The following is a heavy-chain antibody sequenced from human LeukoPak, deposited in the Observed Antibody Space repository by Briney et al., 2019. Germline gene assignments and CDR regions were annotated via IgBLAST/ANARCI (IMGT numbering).Heavy chain of an antibody. CDR2: ISFDGSNK. CDR1: GFTFSSYA. Sequence: PGRSLRLSCAASGFTFSSYAMHWVRQAPGKGLEWVTIISFDGSNKYYADSVKGRFTISRDNFKNTLYLQMKSLRAEDTALYYCARGDKQLVFERRKGGFDPWGQGTLVTVSS. V-gene: IGHV3-30*04. CDR3: ARGDKQLVFERRKGGFDP. J-gene: IGHJ5*02. D-gene: IGHD6-13*01.